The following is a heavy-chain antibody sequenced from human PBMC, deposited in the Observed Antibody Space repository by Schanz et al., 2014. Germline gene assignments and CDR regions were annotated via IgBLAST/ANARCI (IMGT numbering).Heavy chain of an antibody. CDR1: GFTFSNTW. CDR3: ARNSGNYYDY. V-gene: IGHV3-23*04. D-gene: IGHD3-10*01. J-gene: IGHJ4*02. Sequence: EVLLVDSGGGLVQPGGSLRLSCAASGFTFSNTWMSWVRQAPGKGLEWVSAISGSGDNTFYADSVKGRFTFSRDNSKNTLYLQMNSLRAEDTAVYYCARNSGNYYDYWGQGTLVTVSS. CDR2: ISGSGDNT.